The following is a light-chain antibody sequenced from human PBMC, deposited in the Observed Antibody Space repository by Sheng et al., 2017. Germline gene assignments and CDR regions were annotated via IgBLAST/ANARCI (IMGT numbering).Light chain of an antibody. V-gene: IGKV1-5*03. CDR2: NAS. J-gene: IGKJ1*01. CDR3: QHYSNDWR. CDR1: QSVSTW. Sequence: DIQMTQSPSTLSASVGDRVTITCRASQSVSTWLAWYQQKPGKAPKILIYNASSLESGVPSRFSGSGSGTEFTLTISSLQPDDSATYYCQHYSNDWRFGQGTKVEIK.